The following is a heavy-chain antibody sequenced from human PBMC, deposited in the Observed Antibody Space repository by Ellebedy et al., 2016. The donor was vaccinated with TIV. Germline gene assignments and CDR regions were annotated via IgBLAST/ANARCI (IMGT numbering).Heavy chain of an antibody. CDR2: IYDSGST. Sequence: SETLSLTXTVSGYSISSGSYWGWIRQPPGKGLEWIGSIYDSGSTYYNPSLKSRVTISGDTSKRQFSLKLSSVTAADTAVYYCASLDGVTDYWGQGTLVTVSS. CDR3: ASLDGVTDY. D-gene: IGHD3-3*01. J-gene: IGHJ4*02. CDR1: GYSISSGSY. V-gene: IGHV4-38-2*02.